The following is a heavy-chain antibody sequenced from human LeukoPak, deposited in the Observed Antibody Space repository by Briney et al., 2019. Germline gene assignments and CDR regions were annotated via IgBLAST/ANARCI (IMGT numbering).Heavy chain of an antibody. CDR1: GFTFSNYP. J-gene: IGHJ4*02. D-gene: IGHD3-10*01. CDR3: AKDRGYGSGSYTNDY. V-gene: IGHV3-23*01. Sequence: GGSLRLSCAASGFTFSNYPMSWVSQAPGMGLEWVLCISGSGDSTENADSVKGRFTISRDSSKNTLYLEMNSLRAEDTAVYYCAKDRGYGSGSYTNDYWGQGTLVTVSS. CDR2: ISGSGDST.